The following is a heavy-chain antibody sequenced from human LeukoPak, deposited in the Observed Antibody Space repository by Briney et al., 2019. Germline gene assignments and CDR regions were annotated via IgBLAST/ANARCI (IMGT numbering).Heavy chain of an antibody. D-gene: IGHD3-22*01. CDR1: GGSISSSSYY. CDR3: ARYLMYYYDSSGPREDY. J-gene: IGHJ4*02. V-gene: IGHV4-39*01. Sequence: SETLSLTCTVSGGSISSSSYYWGWIRQPPGKGLEWIGSIYYSGSTYYNPSLKSRFTISVDTSKNQFSLKLSSVTAADTAVYYCARYLMYYYDSSGPREDYWGQGTLVTVSS. CDR2: IYYSGST.